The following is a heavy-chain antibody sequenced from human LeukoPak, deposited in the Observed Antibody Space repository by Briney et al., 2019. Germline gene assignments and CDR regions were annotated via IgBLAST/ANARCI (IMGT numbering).Heavy chain of an antibody. J-gene: IGHJ5*02. CDR3: ARGEAFDGDYGVVDP. V-gene: IGHV3-66*01. D-gene: IGHD4-17*01. CDR1: GFTFSRYW. Sequence: PGGSLRLSCVGSGFTFSRYWMSWVRQAPGKGLEWVSVIYSGGSTYYADSVKGRFTISRDNSKNTLYLQMNSLRAEDTAVYYCARGEAFDGDYGVVDPWGQGTLVTVSS. CDR2: IYSGGST.